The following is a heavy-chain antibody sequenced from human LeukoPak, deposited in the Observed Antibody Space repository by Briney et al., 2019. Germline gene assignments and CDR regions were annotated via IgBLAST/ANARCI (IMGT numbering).Heavy chain of an antibody. CDR2: IYWDDDK. CDR3: AHLIAVPLVFDY. Sequence: TLSLTCTVSGGSIHSYYWSWIRQPPGKALEWLALIYWDDDKRYSPSLKSRLTITKDTSKNQVVLTMTNMDPVDTATYYCAHLIAVPLVFDYWGQGTLVTVSS. V-gene: IGHV2-5*08. D-gene: IGHD6-19*01. CDR1: GGSIHSYY. J-gene: IGHJ4*02.